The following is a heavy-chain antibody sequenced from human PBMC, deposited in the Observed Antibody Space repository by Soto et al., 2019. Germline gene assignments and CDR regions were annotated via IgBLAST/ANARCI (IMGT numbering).Heavy chain of an antibody. CDR3: ARLPKGSMVTS. CDR1: GFSFSEHS. CDR2: ITSSGGSI. D-gene: IGHD2-21*02. J-gene: IGHJ4*02. Sequence: EVQLLESGGGLVHPGGSLRLACAASGFSFSEHSMNWVRQAPGKGLEWVSYITSSGGSIYYADSVKGRFTVSRDNAKNSLYLHMNSLRDVDRAVYYGARLPKGSMVTSWGQGALGSVSS. V-gene: IGHV3-48*02.